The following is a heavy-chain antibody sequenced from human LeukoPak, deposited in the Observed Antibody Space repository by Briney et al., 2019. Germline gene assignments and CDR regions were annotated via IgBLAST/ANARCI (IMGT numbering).Heavy chain of an antibody. J-gene: IGHJ5*01. Sequence: SETLSLTCAVYGVSFRGYYWSWLRQSPGKGLERIGEINLSGFTNYNPSLKSRVTISVDTSGNQFSLRLNSVTAADTAVYYCATTFQQWRPFDSWGQGTLVTVSS. V-gene: IGHV4-34*01. CDR2: INLSGFT. CDR3: ATTFQQWRPFDS. CDR1: GVSFRGYY. D-gene: IGHD2-2*01.